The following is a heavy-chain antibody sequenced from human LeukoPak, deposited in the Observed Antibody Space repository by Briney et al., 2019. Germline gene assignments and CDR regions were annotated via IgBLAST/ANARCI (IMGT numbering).Heavy chain of an antibody. CDR2: IYYSGST. CDR3: AREGGYDSSGYPDY. Sequence: SETLSLTCTVSGGSISSSSYYWGWIRQPPGKGLEWIGSIYYSGSTYYNPSLKSRVTISVDTSKNQFSLKLSSVTAADAAVYYCAREGGYDSSGYPDYWGQGTLVTVSS. CDR1: GGSISSSSYY. V-gene: IGHV4-39*07. D-gene: IGHD3-22*01. J-gene: IGHJ4*02.